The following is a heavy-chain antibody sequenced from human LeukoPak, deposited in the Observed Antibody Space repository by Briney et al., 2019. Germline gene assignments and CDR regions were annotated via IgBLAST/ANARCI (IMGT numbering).Heavy chain of an antibody. V-gene: IGHV1-2*06. CDR2: MNPNSGDT. D-gene: IGHD3-16*01. Sequence: GASVTVSCKTSGYTFTGYYMHWVRQAPGQGLEWLGRMNPNSGDTNYPQNFQGRVTMTGDTSISTAYMELSSLRSDDTAVYYCVPRGDGGFDYWGQGTLVIVSS. J-gene: IGHJ4*02. CDR1: GYTFTGYY. CDR3: VPRGDGGFDY.